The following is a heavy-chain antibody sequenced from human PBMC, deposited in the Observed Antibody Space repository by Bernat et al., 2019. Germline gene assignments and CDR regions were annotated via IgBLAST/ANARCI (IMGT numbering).Heavy chain of an antibody. CDR1: GFTFSSYA. V-gene: IGHV3-33*08. CDR3: ARDPSGSYSLDY. CDR2: IWYDGSNK. Sequence: QVQLVESGGGVVQPGRSLRLSCAASGFTFSSYAMHWVRQAPGKGLEWVAVIWYDGSNKYYADSVKGRFTISRDNSKNTLYLQMNSLRAEDTAVYYCARDPSGSYSLDYWGQGTLVTVSS. D-gene: IGHD3-10*01. J-gene: IGHJ4*02.